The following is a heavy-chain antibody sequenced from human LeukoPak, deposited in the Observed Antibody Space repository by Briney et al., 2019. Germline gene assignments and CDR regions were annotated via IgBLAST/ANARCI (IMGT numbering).Heavy chain of an antibody. V-gene: IGHV1-2*02. D-gene: IGHD3-10*01. J-gene: IGHJ5*02. CDR2: INPNSGGT. CDR1: GYTFTGYY. Sequence: ASVKVSCKASGYTFTGYYMHWVRQAPGQGLEWMGWINPNSGGTNYAPEFQGRLTMTRDTSITTAYMELSTLRSDDTAAYYCALIGDHAWFDPWGQGTLVTVSS. CDR3: ALIGDHAWFDP.